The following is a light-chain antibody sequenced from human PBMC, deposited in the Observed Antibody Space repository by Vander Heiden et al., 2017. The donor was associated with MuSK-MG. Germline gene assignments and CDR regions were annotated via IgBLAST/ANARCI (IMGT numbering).Light chain of an antibody. J-gene: IGLJ2*01. CDR2: GNS. CDR3: QSYDSSLSGVV. CDR1: SSNIGAGYD. V-gene: IGLV1-40*01. Sequence: QSVLTQPPSVSGAPGQRVTISCTVSSSNIGAGYDVHWYQQLPGTAPNLLIYGNSNRPSGVPDRFSGSKSGTSASLAITGLQAEDEADYYCQSYDSSLSGVVFGGGTKLTVL.